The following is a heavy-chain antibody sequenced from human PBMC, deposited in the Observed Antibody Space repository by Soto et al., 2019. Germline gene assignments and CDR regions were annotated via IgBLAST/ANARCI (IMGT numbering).Heavy chain of an antibody. J-gene: IGHJ6*02. D-gene: IGHD3-10*01. CDR3: ARDVLLWFGELPQYGMDV. Sequence: ESGGGLIQPGGSLRLSCAASGFTVSSNYMSWVRQAPGKGLEWVSVIYSGGSTYYADSVKGRFTISRDNSKNTLYLQMNSLRAEDTAVYYCARDVLLWFGELPQYGMDVWGQGTTVTVSS. V-gene: IGHV3-53*01. CDR2: IYSGGST. CDR1: GFTVSSNY.